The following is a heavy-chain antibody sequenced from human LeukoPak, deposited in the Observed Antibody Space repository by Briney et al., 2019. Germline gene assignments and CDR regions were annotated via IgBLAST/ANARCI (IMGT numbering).Heavy chain of an antibody. CDR3: ARSFDFWSGSPLFDY. Sequence: GGSLRLSCAASGFTFANYAITWVRQAPGKGLEWASGISGSGHSTYYADSVKGRFTLSRDNSKNTLNLQMNSLRAEDTAVYYCARSFDFWSGSPLFDYWGQGTLVTVSS. J-gene: IGHJ4*02. CDR2: ISGSGHST. CDR1: GFTFANYA. V-gene: IGHV3-23*01. D-gene: IGHD3-3*01.